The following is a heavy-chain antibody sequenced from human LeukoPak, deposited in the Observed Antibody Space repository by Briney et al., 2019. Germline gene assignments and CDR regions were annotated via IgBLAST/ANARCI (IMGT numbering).Heavy chain of an antibody. V-gene: IGHV3-23*01. J-gene: IGHJ4*02. D-gene: IGHD6-13*01. CDR1: GFTFSTYA. Sequence: PGGSLRLSCAASGFTFSTYAMSWVRQAPGKGLEWVSSISGSGDKTYYAASVKGRFTISRDNSKNTLYLQMNSLRAEDTAVYYCAKPPDPIAAAGSLDYWGQGTLVTVSS. CDR3: AKPPDPIAAAGSLDY. CDR2: ISGSGDKT.